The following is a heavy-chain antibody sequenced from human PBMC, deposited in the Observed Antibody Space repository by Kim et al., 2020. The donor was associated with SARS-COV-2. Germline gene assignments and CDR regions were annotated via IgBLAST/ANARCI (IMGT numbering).Heavy chain of an antibody. CDR3: ARGNTISHFYYYYYGMDV. CDR1: GGSFSGYY. J-gene: IGHJ6*02. CDR2: INHSGST. D-gene: IGHD3-9*01. V-gene: IGHV4-34*01. Sequence: SETLSLTCAVYGGSFSGYYWSWIRQPPGKGLEWIGEINHSGSTNYNPSPKSRVTISVDTSKNQFSLKLSPVTAADTAVYYCARGNTISHFYYYYYGMDVWGQGTTVTVSS.